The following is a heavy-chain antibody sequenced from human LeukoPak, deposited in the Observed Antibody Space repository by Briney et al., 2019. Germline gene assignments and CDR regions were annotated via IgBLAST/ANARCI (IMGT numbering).Heavy chain of an antibody. J-gene: IGHJ5*02. Sequence: GASVKVSRKASGYTFTSYYMHWVRQAPGQGLEWMGIINPSGGSTSYAQKFQGRVTMTRDTSTSTVYMELSSLRSEDTAVYYCARDAYYYDSSGYYSGWFDPWGQGTLVTVSS. CDR2: INPSGGST. CDR1: GYTFTSYY. D-gene: IGHD3-22*01. CDR3: ARDAYYYDSSGYYSGWFDP. V-gene: IGHV1-46*01.